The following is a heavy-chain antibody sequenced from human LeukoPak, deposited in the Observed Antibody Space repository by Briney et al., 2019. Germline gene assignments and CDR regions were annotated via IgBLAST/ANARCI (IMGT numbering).Heavy chain of an antibody. Sequence: GGSLRLSCAASGFTFSGSAMHWVRQASGKGLEWVGRIRSKANSYATAYAASVKGRFTISRDDSKNTAYLQMNSLKTEDTAVYYCTTYCSGGGCYSYDAFDIWGQGTMVTVSS. CDR3: TTYCSGGGCYSYDAFDI. D-gene: IGHD2-15*01. J-gene: IGHJ3*02. V-gene: IGHV3-73*01. CDR1: GFTFSGSA. CDR2: IRSKANSYAT.